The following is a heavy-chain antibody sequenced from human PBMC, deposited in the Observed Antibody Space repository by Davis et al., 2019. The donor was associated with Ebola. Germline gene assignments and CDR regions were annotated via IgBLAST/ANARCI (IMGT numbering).Heavy chain of an antibody. D-gene: IGHD5-12*01. J-gene: IGHJ4*02. V-gene: IGHV3-73*01. CDR1: GFTFSGSA. CDR2: IRTKPNNYAT. Sequence: GESLKISCAASGFTFSGSAMHWVRQASGKGLEWVGRIRTKPNNYATTYAASVRGRFTISRDDSKDTAYLQMNSLKTEDTALYHCATHRYSGYDWALEYWGQGTLVTVSS. CDR3: ATHRYSGYDWALEY.